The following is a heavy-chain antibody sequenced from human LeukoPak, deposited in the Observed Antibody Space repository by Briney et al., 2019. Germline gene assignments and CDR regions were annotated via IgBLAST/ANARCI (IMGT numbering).Heavy chain of an antibody. V-gene: IGHV3-23*01. J-gene: IGHJ4*02. CDR3: AKRYYYGSGSYLGY. CDR2: IRGSGGST. D-gene: IGHD3-10*01. Sequence: GGSLRLSCAASGFTFSSYAMSWVSHAPGKWMEWVSAIRGSGGSTYYADSVKGRFTISRDNSKNTLYLQMNGLRAEDTAVYYCAKRYYYGSGSYLGYWGQGTLVTVSS. CDR1: GFTFSSYA.